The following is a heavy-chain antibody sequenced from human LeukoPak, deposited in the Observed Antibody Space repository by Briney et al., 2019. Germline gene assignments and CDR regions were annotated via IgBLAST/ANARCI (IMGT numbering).Heavy chain of an antibody. CDR2: INSDGSWT. CDR1: GDYW. Sequence: GGSLRLSCAASGDYWMHWIRQAPGKGLVWVSHINSDGSWTSYADSVKGRFTISKDNAKNTVYLQMNSLRAEDTAVYYCVSFYETYWGRGTLVTVSS. D-gene: IGHD2/OR15-2a*01. CDR3: VSFYETY. V-gene: IGHV3-74*01. J-gene: IGHJ4*02.